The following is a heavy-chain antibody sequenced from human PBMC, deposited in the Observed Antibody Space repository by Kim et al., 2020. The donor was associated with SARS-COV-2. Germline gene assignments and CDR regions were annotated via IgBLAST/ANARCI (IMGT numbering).Heavy chain of an antibody. D-gene: IGHD3-3*01. V-gene: IGHV1-2*02. J-gene: IGHJ6*03. CDR1: GYTFTGYY. Sequence: ASVKVSCKASGYTFTGYYMHWVRQAPGQGLEWMGWINPNSGGTNYAQKFQGRVTMTRDTSISTAYMELSRLRSDDTAVYYCARDGVVLLEGISYYYYMDVWGKGTTVTVSS. CDR2: INPNSGGT. CDR3: ARDGVVLLEGISYYYYMDV.